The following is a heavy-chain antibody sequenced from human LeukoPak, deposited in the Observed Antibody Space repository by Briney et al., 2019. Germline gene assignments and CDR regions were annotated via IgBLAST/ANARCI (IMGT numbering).Heavy chain of an antibody. J-gene: IGHJ1*01. Sequence: ASVKVSCKASGYTFTSYGISWVRQAPGQGLEWMGWISAYNGNTNYAQKLQGRVTITADESTSTAYMELSSLRSEDTAVYYCARGAGYSSSWIMNPLYFQHWGQGTLVTVSS. D-gene: IGHD6-13*01. V-gene: IGHV1-18*01. CDR1: GYTFTSYG. CDR2: ISAYNGNT. CDR3: ARGAGYSSSWIMNPLYFQH.